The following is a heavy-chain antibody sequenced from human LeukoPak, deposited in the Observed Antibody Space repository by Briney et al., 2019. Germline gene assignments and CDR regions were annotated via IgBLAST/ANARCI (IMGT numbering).Heavy chain of an antibody. CDR1: GYSFSNYW. CDR3: ARLPLYSSSTDY. J-gene: IGHJ4*02. V-gene: IGHV5-51*01. CDR2: VFPGEPDI. D-gene: IGHD6-6*01. Sequence: PGESLKISCKASGYSFSNYWIGWVRQMPGKGLEWMGIVFPGEPDIKYSPSFQGRVTISADKSITTAYLQWTSLKASDTAMYYCARLPLYSSSTDYWGQGTLVTVSS.